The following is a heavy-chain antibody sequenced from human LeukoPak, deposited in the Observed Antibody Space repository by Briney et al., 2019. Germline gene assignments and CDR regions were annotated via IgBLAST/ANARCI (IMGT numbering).Heavy chain of an antibody. Sequence: GGSLRLSCAASGFTFSSYGMHWVRQAPGKGLEWVAVISYDGSNKYYADSVKGRFTISRDNSKNTLYPQMNSLRAEDTAVYYCEGYQLLRVYYFDYWGQGTLVTVSS. J-gene: IGHJ4*02. CDR3: EGYQLLRVYYFDY. D-gene: IGHD2-2*01. CDR2: ISYDGSNK. CDR1: GFTFSSYG. V-gene: IGHV3-30*03.